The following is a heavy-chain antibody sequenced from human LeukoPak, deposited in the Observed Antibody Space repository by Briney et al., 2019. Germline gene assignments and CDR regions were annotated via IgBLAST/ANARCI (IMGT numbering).Heavy chain of an antibody. CDR3: ARAEPSRPFDD. CDR1: GGSMRSNY. D-gene: IGHD1-14*01. Sequence: SETLSLTCTVSGGSMRSNYWGWIRQPPGKGLEFIGHIYYTGSTNYNPSLRSRITISVDTSKNQFSLNLNSVTSADTAVYHCARAEPSRPFDDWGQGTLVTVSS. CDR2: IYYTGST. V-gene: IGHV4-59*01. J-gene: IGHJ4*02.